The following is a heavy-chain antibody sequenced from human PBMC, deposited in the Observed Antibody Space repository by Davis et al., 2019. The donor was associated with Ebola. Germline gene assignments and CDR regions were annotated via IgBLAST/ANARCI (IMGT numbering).Heavy chain of an antibody. Sequence: SQTLSLTCAVYGGSFSSYYWGWIRQPPGKGLEWIGSIYYGGSTYYNPSLKSRVTISVDTSKNQFSLKLSSVTAADTAVYYCARVVGAADYWGQGTLVTVSS. J-gene: IGHJ4*02. CDR2: IYYGGST. CDR3: ARVVGAADY. CDR1: GGSFSSYY. V-gene: IGHV4-39*01. D-gene: IGHD1-26*01.